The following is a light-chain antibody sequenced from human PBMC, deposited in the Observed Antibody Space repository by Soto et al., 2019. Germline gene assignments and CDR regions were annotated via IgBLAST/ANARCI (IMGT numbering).Light chain of an antibody. CDR3: QQHSDWLPIT. CDR1: QTLHSL. J-gene: IGKJ5*01. CDR2: EGS. V-gene: IGKV3-11*01. Sequence: DIQLTQSPYTLSGSLGDRVTLTCRASQTLHSLLTWYQQRPGQAPRPLIYEGSKRTTGVPDRISGDGSGTEYTLTISSLEPEDFAVYYCQQHSDWLPITFGQGTRLEIK.